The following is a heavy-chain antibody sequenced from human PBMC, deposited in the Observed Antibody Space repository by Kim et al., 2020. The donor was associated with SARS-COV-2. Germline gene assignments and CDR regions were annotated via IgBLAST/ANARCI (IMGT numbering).Heavy chain of an antibody. D-gene: IGHD6-13*01. CDR3: AGDREAAEAYFDY. Sequence: YVDSVKGRFTISRDNAKNSLYLQMNSLRAEGTAVYYCAGDREAAEAYFDYWGQGTLVTVAS. V-gene: IGHV3-7*03. J-gene: IGHJ4*02.